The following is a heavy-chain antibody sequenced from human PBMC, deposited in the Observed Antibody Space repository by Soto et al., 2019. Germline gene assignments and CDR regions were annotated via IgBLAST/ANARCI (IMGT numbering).Heavy chain of an antibody. J-gene: IGHJ6*02. CDR1: GFTVSSNY. CDR3: ARDGNSGYNWDYYYGMDV. CDR2: IYSGGST. V-gene: IGHV3-53*04. Sequence: PGGSLRLSCAVSGFTVSSNYMSWVRQAPGKGLEWVSVIYSGGSTYYADSVKGRFTISRHNSKNTLYLQMNSLRAEDTALYYCARDGNSGYNWDYYYGMDVWGQGTTVTVSS. D-gene: IGHD5-12*01.